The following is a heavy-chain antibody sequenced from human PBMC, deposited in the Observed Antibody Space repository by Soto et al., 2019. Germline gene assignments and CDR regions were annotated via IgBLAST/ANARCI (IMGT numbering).Heavy chain of an antibody. Sequence: QVQLQQWGAGLLKPSETLSLTSAVYGGSFSGYYWSWIRQPPGKGLEWIGEINHSGSTNYNPSLKSRVTISVDTSKNQFSLKLSSVTAADTAVYYCARTYSSSWSPFDYWGQGTLVTVSS. CDR2: INHSGST. J-gene: IGHJ4*02. V-gene: IGHV4-34*01. CDR1: GGSFSGYY. D-gene: IGHD6-13*01. CDR3: ARTYSSSWSPFDY.